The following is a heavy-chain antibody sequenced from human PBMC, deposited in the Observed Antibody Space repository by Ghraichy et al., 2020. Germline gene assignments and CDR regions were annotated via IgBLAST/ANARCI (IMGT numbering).Heavy chain of an antibody. D-gene: IGHD3-10*01. CDR2: INHSGST. CDR1: GGSFSGYY. Sequence: SETLSLTCAVYGGSFSGYYWSWIRQPPGKGLEWIGEINHSGSTNYNPSLKSRVTISVDTSKNQFSLKLSSVTAADTAVYYCARVRGYLYYYGSGSFSPDEGFDYWGQGTLVTVSS. V-gene: IGHV4-34*01. J-gene: IGHJ4*02. CDR3: ARVRGYLYYYGSGSFSPDEGFDY.